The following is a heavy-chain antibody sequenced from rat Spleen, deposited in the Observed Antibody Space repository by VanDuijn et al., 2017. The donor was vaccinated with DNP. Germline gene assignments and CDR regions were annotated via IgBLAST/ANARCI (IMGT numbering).Heavy chain of an antibody. CDR2: IGSPAYAP. D-gene: IGHD4-6*01. V-gene: IGHV5-22*01. CDR1: GFTFSAYY. Sequence: EVQLVESGGGLVQPGRSLKLSCAASGFTFSAYYMSWVRQAPAKGLEWVAYIGSPAYAPYYTDSVKVRFEISRDNAKSTLYRQMNSLRSEDMATYYCVRWNLSHFDYWGQGVMVTVSS. J-gene: IGHJ2*01. CDR3: VRWNLSHFDY.